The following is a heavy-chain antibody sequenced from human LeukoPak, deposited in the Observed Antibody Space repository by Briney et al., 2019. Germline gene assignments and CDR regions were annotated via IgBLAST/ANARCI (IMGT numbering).Heavy chain of an antibody. J-gene: IGHJ4*02. CDR1: GGSFSGYY. Sequence: SETLSLTCAVYGGSFSGYYWSWIRQPPGKGLEWIGEINHSGSTNYNPSLKSRVTISVDTSKNQFSLSLSSVTAAETAVYYCARWVVPAAIDYWGQGTLVTVSS. V-gene: IGHV4-34*01. D-gene: IGHD2-2*02. CDR2: INHSGST. CDR3: ARWVVPAAIDY.